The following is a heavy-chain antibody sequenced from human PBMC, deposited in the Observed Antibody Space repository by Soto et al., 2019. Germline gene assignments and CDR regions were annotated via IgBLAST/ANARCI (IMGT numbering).Heavy chain of an antibody. CDR3: AREEGCSGGSCYFSDLTFDY. V-gene: IGHV1-69*13. J-gene: IGHJ4*02. CDR1: GGTFSSYA. D-gene: IGHD2-15*01. CDR2: IIPIFGTA. Sequence: GASVKVSCKASGGTFSSYAISWVRQAPGQGLEWMGGIIPIFGTANYAQKFQGRVTITADESTSTAYMELSSLRSEDTAVYYCAREEGCSGGSCYFSDLTFDYWGQGTMVTVYS.